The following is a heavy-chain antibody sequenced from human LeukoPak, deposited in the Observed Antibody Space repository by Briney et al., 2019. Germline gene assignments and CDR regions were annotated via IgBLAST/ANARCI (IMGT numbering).Heavy chain of an antibody. D-gene: IGHD2-21*02. V-gene: IGHV1-2*02. CDR1: GYTFTTYY. CDR3: ARQYCGGDCYTP. Sequence: ASVKVSCKASGYTFTTYYMHWVRQAPGQGLQWMRWINPSTGGTKYAENFQGRVTMTRDTSITTAYMELSRLTSDDTGVYYCARQYCGGDCYTPCGQGTLVIVAS. CDR2: INPSTGGT. J-gene: IGHJ5*02.